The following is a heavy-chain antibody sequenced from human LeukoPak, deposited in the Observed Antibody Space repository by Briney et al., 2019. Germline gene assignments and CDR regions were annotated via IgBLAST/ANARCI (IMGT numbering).Heavy chain of an antibody. CDR2: IYYSGST. Sequence: PSETLSLTCTVSGGSISSGGYYWSWIRQHPGKGLEWIGYIYYSGSTYYSPSLKSRVTISVDTSKNQFSLKLSSVTAADTAVYYCARGGIVVVPAATYYFDYWGQGTLVTVSS. J-gene: IGHJ4*02. V-gene: IGHV4-31*03. CDR3: ARGGIVVVPAATYYFDY. CDR1: GGSISSGGYY. D-gene: IGHD2-2*01.